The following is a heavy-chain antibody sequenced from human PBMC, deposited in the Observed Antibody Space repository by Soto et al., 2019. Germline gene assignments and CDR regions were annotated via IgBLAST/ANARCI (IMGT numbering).Heavy chain of an antibody. CDR1: GFTFTSSA. Sequence: QMQLVQSGPEVKKPGTSVKVSCKASGFTFTSSAVQWVRQARGQRLEWIGWIVVGSDNTNYAQKFQERVTITRDMSTSTAYMELSSLRSEDTAVYYCAALGLDSSADFFDYWGQGTLVTVSS. CDR3: AALGLDSSADFFDY. V-gene: IGHV1-58*01. D-gene: IGHD3-22*01. CDR2: IVVGSDNT. J-gene: IGHJ4*02.